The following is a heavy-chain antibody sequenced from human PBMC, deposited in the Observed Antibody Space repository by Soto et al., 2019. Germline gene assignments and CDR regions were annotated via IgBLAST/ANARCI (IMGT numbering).Heavy chain of an antibody. D-gene: IGHD2-15*01. CDR1: GYTFTSYY. V-gene: IGHV1-46*01. J-gene: IGHJ6*02. CDR3: AGPYCSGGSCYSDYYYGMDV. CDR2: INPSGGST. Sequence: ASVKVSCKASGYTFTSYYMHWVRQAPGQGLEWMGIINPSGGSTSYAQKFQGRVTMTRDTSTSTVYMELSSLRSEDTAVYYCAGPYCSGGSCYSDYYYGMDVWGQGTTVTV.